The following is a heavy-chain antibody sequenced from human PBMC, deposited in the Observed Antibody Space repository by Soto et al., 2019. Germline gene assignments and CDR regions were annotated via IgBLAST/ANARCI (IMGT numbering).Heavy chain of an antibody. V-gene: IGHV4-39*01. Sequence: SEALSLTCTVSGGSISSSTYYWGWIRQPPGKGLEWIGSIYYSGSTYYNPSLKSRVTISVDTSKNQFSLRLSSVTAADTAVYYCARVYCSSTSCFGGLYYYYYYRHDVSGQGSTDIVSS. CDR1: GGSISSSTYY. D-gene: IGHD2-2*01. J-gene: IGHJ6*02. CDR2: IYYSGST. CDR3: ARVYCSSTSCFGGLYYYYYYRHDV.